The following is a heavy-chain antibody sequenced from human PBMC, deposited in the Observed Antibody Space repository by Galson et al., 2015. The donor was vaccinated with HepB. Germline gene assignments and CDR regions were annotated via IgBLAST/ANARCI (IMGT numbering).Heavy chain of an antibody. V-gene: IGHV3-23*01. CDR2: ISGSGASP. Sequence: SLRLSCAASGFTFSSFAMSWVRQAPGKGLEWVSSISGSGASPYYTDSVNGRFTISRDKTMNTVHLQMNSLRAEDTAVYFCAKSLSPVFRWSDRNYFDSWGQGTLVTVSS. CDR3: AKSLSPVFRWSDRNYFDS. CDR1: GFTFSSFA. D-gene: IGHD1-14*01. J-gene: IGHJ4*02.